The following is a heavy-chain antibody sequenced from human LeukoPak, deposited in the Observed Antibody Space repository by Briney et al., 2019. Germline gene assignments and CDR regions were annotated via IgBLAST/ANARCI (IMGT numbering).Heavy chain of an antibody. Sequence: PGGSLRLSCAASGFSFSSYVMYWVRQAPGKGLEWASSISYSPIHIYYADSVKGRFTISRDDAKSSLSLQMNSLRVEDTAVYYCARDLGYSSGWFSYWGQGSLVTVSS. J-gene: IGHJ4*02. CDR2: ISYSPIHI. D-gene: IGHD6-19*01. V-gene: IGHV3-21*01. CDR3: ARDLGYSSGWFSY. CDR1: GFSFSSYV.